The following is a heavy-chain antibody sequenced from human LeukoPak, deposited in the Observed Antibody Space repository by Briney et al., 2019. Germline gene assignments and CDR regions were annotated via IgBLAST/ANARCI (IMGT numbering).Heavy chain of an antibody. V-gene: IGHV4-34*01. J-gene: IGHJ6*02. D-gene: IGHD5-18*01. Sequence: SETLSLTCAVYGGSFSGYYWSWIRQPPGKGLEWIGEINHSGSTNYNPSLKSRVTISVDTSKNQFSLKLSSVTAADTAVYYCARSIQLWAVDYYYGMDVWGQGTTVTVSS. CDR2: INHSGST. CDR3: ARSIQLWAVDYYYGMDV. CDR1: GGSFSGYY.